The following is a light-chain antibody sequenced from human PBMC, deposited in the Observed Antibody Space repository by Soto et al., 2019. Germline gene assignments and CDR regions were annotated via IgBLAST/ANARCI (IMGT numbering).Light chain of an antibody. CDR2: DGS. J-gene: IGKJ1*01. Sequence: QMTQSRSPLSASVVDRLSITARACGSISSWLAWYQQKRGKAPKLLIYDGSSLESGVPSRFSGSGSGTEFTLTISSLQPDDFATYYCQQYNSYSRTFGQGTKVDIK. CDR1: GSISSW. CDR3: QQYNSYSRT. V-gene: IGKV1-5*01.